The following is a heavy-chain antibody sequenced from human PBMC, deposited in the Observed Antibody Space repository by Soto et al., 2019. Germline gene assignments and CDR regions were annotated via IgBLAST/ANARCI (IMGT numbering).Heavy chain of an antibody. V-gene: IGHV1-69*02. CDR1: GGTFDSYS. D-gene: IGHD3-16*01. J-gene: IGHJ3*01. CDR3: TTGALGGRQPLVRDAFDF. CDR2: VAPLFDFS. Sequence: QVQLVQSGAEVKKPGSSVRVSCKASGGTFDSYSISWVRQAPGQGFEWVGKVAPLFDFSRYAPKFQGRVTITADKSTSTAYMDLSGLKSEDTAVYYCTTGALGGRQPLVRDAFDFWGQGTKVSVSS.